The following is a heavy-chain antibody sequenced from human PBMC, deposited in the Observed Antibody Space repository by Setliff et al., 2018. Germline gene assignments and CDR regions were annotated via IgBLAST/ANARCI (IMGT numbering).Heavy chain of an antibody. Sequence: HPGGSLRLSCTGSGFSLGDYAMYWVRQTPGKELEWVGFIRTKTYGGTAEYAASVKGRFILSRDDARNIAYLQMNSLTTEDTAVYYCTRDPGGYDFDPRGQGTLVTVSS. D-gene: IGHD5-12*01. CDR3: TRDPGGYDFDP. J-gene: IGHJ5*02. CDR2: IRTKTYGGTA. V-gene: IGHV3-49*04. CDR1: GFSLGDYA.